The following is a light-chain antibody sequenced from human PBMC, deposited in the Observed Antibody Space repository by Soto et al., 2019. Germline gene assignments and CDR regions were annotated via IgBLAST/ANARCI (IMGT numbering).Light chain of an antibody. CDR1: QSITTF. J-gene: IGKJ1*01. Sequence: DIQVTQSPSSLSASVGDRVTITCRASQSITTFLNWYQQKPGNAPKLLIYAPSSLQTGVPSRFSGSGSGTDFTLTISSLQREDFATYYCQQAYGAPPTFGQGTKVDIK. CDR2: APS. V-gene: IGKV1-39*01. CDR3: QQAYGAPPT.